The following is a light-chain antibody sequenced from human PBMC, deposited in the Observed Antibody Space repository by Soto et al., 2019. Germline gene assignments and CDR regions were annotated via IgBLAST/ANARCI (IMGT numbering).Light chain of an antibody. Sequence: EIQMTPSSSPLFASVGDRITINCRASQSISSWLAWYQQKPGKAPKLLIYKASSLESGVPSRFSGSGSGTEFTLTISSLQPDDFATYYCQQYNSYPITFGQGTRLEIK. CDR3: QQYNSYPIT. J-gene: IGKJ5*01. CDR1: QSISSW. V-gene: IGKV1-5*03. CDR2: KAS.